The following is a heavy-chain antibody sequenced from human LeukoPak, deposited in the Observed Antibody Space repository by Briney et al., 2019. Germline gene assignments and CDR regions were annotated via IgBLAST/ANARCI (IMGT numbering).Heavy chain of an antibody. CDR2: IKRDGSEK. D-gene: IGHD3-10*01. V-gene: IGHV3-7*01. CDR3: TTEPVYFASSGRSHWFES. Sequence: GGSLRLSCEASGFTFVAYWMTWVRQAPGKGLEWVANIKRDGSEKNYVDSVKGRFSVSRDNTRDLLFLQMDSLRDDDSAVYYCTTEPVYFASSGRSHWFESWGQGTLVTVSS. J-gene: IGHJ5*01. CDR1: GFTFVAYW.